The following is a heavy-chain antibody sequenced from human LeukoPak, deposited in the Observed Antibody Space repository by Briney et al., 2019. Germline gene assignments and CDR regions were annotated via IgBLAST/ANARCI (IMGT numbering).Heavy chain of an antibody. Sequence: PGGSLRLSCAASGFTFSSYAMHWVRQAPGKGLEWVAVISYDGSNKYYADSVKGRFTISRDNSKNTLYLQMNSLRAEDTAVYYCARGGYGIAAPVFDYWGQGTLVTVSS. CDR2: ISYDGSNK. J-gene: IGHJ4*02. CDR1: GFTFSSYA. V-gene: IGHV3-30-3*01. CDR3: ARGGYGIAAPVFDY. D-gene: IGHD6-13*01.